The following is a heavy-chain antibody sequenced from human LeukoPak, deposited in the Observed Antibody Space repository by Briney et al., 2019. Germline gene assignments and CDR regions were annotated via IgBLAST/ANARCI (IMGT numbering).Heavy chain of an antibody. V-gene: IGHV4-34*01. D-gene: IGHD3-10*01. Sequence: SETLSLTCVVYGGSFTGYFWTWIRQPPGKGLEWLGEINHSGSTNYNPSLKSRVTTSVDTSKNQFSLKLRSVTAADTAVYYCARRYYYGSRSSYREARFDPWGQGTLVTVSS. CDR3: ARRYYYGSRSSYREARFDP. CDR2: INHSGST. CDR1: GGSFTGYF. J-gene: IGHJ5*02.